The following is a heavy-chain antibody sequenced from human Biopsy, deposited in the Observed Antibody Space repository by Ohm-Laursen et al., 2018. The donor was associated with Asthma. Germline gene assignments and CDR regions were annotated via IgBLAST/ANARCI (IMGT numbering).Heavy chain of an antibody. CDR3: ASQSSGPDFWSGYYYFDY. J-gene: IGHJ4*02. V-gene: IGHV1-46*01. CDR2: INPSGGST. CDR1: GYTFTSYY. D-gene: IGHD3-3*01. Sequence: ASVKVSCKASGYTFTSYYMHWVRQAPGQGLEWMGIINPSGGSTSYAQKFQGRVTMTRDTSTSTVYMELNSLRAEDTAVYYCASQSSGPDFWSGYYYFDYWGQGTLVTVSS.